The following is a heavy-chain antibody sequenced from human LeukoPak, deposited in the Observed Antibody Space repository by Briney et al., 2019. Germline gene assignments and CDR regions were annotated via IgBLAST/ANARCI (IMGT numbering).Heavy chain of an antibody. D-gene: IGHD1-1*01. CDR3: VTDGDKWNDFEY. V-gene: IGHV3-7*01. Sequence: QPGGSLRLSCAASGLSISNFWMHWVRQAPGKGLEWVAIIDKNGNEIKYVDSVKGRFTLSRDNAKNSVYLQMNSLRTEDTALYYRVTDGDKWNDFEYWGQGTLVTVSS. CDR1: GLSISNFW. J-gene: IGHJ4*02. CDR2: IDKNGNEI.